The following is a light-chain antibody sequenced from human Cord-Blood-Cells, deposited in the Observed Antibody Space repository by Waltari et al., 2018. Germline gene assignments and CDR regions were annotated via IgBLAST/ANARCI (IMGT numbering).Light chain of an antibody. CDR2: GAS. Sequence: IVMTPSPATLSVSPGERATLSCRARQSVSSNLAWYQQKPGQAPRLLIYGASTRATGIPARFSGSGSGTEFTLTISSLQSEDFAVYYCQQYNNWPPGTFGQGTKVEIK. CDR1: QSVSSN. J-gene: IGKJ1*01. V-gene: IGKV3-15*01. CDR3: QQYNNWPPGT.